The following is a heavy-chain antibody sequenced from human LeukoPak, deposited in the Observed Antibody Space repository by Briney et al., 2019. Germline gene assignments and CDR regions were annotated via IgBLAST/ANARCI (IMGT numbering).Heavy chain of an antibody. V-gene: IGHV3-21*01. CDR3: ARDPGVPAAPLDY. D-gene: IGHD2-2*01. CDR2: ISSSSRFI. CDR1: GFAFSVYE. Sequence: GGSLRLSCAASGFAFSVYEMYWVRQAPGKGLEWVAYISSSSRFIYYADSVKGRFIISRDNANNSLHLQMNSLRVEDTAVYFCARDPGVPAAPLDYWGQGTLVAVSS. J-gene: IGHJ4*02.